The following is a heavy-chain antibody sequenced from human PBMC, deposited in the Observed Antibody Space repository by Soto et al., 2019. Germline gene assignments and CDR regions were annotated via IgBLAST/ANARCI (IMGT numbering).Heavy chain of an antibody. CDR2: INSDGSST. D-gene: IGHD2-2*01. J-gene: IGHJ5*02. Sequence: EVQLVESGGGLVQPGGSLRLSCAASGFTFSSYWMHWVRQAPGKGLVWVSRINSDGSSTSYADSVKDRFTISRDNAKNTLYLQMNSLRAEDTAVYYCARDMGKYQLLWYNWFDPWGQGTLVTVSS. CDR3: ARDMGKYQLLWYNWFDP. V-gene: IGHV3-74*01. CDR1: GFTFSSYW.